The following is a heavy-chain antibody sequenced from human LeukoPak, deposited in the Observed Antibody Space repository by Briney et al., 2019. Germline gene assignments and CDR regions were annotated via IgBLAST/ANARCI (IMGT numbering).Heavy chain of an antibody. CDR1: GFTFSSYS. V-gene: IGHV3-48*04. J-gene: IGHJ4*02. CDR3: ARISRGSWIQLWLRSAYYFDY. Sequence: GGSLRLSCAASGFTFSSYSMNWVRQAPGKGLEWVSYISSSSSTIHYADSVKGRFTISRDNAKNSLYLQMNSLRAEDTAVYYCARISRGSWIQLWLRSAYYFDYWGQGTLVTVSS. CDR2: ISSSSSTI. D-gene: IGHD5-18*01.